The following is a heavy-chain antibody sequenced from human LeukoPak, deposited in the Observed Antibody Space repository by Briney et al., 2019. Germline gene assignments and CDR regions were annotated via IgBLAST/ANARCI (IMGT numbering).Heavy chain of an antibody. J-gene: IGHJ4*02. CDR3: ARDLYGSGDGYFDY. CDR2: IWYNGSKK. CDR1: GFTFSDHG. D-gene: IGHD3-10*01. Sequence: GGSLRLSCAPSGFTFSDHGMHWVRQAPGKGLEWVAIIWYNGSKKYHAESVKGRFAISRDNSKNTLYLQMSSLRAEDTAVYYCARDLYGSGDGYFDYWGQGTLVTVSS. V-gene: IGHV3-33*01.